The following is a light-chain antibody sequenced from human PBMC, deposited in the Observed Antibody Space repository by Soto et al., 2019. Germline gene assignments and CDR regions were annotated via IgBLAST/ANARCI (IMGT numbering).Light chain of an antibody. CDR2: GVS. V-gene: IGLV2-14*01. J-gene: IGLJ1*01. CDR3: SSFPSSNTPV. Sequence: QSVLTQPASVSGSPGQSITISCTGTSSDVGNYNYVSWYQHHPGKAPKLLISGVSNRPSGISNRFSVSKSGNTASLTISGLQAEHEGHYYCSSFPSSNTPVFGTGPKVTVL. CDR1: SSDVGNYNY.